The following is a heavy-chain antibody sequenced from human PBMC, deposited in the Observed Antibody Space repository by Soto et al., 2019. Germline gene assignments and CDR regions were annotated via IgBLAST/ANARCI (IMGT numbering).Heavy chain of an antibody. CDR1: GGSISRSSYY. Sequence: QLQLQESGPGLVKPSETLSLTCTVSGGSISRSSYYWGWIRQPPGKGLEWIGSIYYSGSTYYNPSLNLPFPISLATSNNHFSLKLSSVTAADTAVYYCARPLDRRWIPFDYWGQGTLVTVSS. CDR3: ARPLDRRWIPFDY. CDR2: IYYSGST. D-gene: IGHD1-1*01. J-gene: IGHJ4*02. V-gene: IGHV4-39*01.